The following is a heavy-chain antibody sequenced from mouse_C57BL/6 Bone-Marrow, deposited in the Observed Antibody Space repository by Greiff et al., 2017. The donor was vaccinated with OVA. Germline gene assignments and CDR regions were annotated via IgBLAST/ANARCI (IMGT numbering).Heavy chain of an antibody. Sequence: VKLQQPGAELVKPGASVKLSCKASGYTFTSYWMHWVKQRPGRGLEWIGRIDPNSGGTKYNEKFKSKATLTVDKPSSTAYMQLNSLTSEDSAVYYCARSNWDGYYAMDYWGQGTSVTVSS. D-gene: IGHD4-1*01. CDR2: IDPNSGGT. J-gene: IGHJ4*01. V-gene: IGHV1-72*01. CDR3: ARSNWDGYYAMDY. CDR1: GYTFTSYW.